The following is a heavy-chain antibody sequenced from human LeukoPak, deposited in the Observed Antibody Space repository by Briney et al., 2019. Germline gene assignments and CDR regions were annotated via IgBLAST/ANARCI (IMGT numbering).Heavy chain of an antibody. CDR1: GFTFSRNS. CDR2: ISSGGSHI. J-gene: IGHJ4*02. Sequence: PGGSLRLSCAASGFTFSRNSMNWVRQAPGKGLERVASISSGGSHIYYADSVKGRFTISRDNAKNSLYLQMYSLRAEDTAVYYCARDFRTQLDGYSPPYHFDYWGQGTLVSVSS. CDR3: ARDFRTQLDGYSPPYHFDY. V-gene: IGHV3-21*01. D-gene: IGHD5-24*01.